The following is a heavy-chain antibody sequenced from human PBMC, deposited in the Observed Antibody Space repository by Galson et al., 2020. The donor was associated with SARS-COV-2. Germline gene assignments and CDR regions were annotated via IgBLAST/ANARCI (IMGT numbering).Heavy chain of an antibody. Sequence: ASETLSLTCAVSGASISSGGYSWSWIRQPPGKGLEWIGYIHHSGSTYYNPSLRSRVTMSVDRSKNHFSLNLSSVTAADTALYYCARMTPVLNYFDYWGRGTLVTVSS. CDR3: ARMTPVLNYFDY. CDR1: GASISSGGYS. D-gene: IGHD4-17*01. CDR2: IHHSGST. J-gene: IGHJ4*02. V-gene: IGHV4-30-2*01.